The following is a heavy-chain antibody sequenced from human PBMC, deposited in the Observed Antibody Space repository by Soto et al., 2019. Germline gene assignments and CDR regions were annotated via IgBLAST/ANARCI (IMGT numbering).Heavy chain of an antibody. V-gene: IGHV4-39*02. CDR1: GGSISSSSYY. D-gene: IGHD6-25*01. CDR2: IYYSGST. Sequence: SETLSLTCTVSGGSISSSSYYWCWILQPPGKGLEWIGSIYYSGSTFYSPSLRSRVTISVDTSKNQFSLRVSSVTAADTAVYYCAREYSSAPDYWGQGTLVTAPQ. CDR3: AREYSSAPDY. J-gene: IGHJ4*02.